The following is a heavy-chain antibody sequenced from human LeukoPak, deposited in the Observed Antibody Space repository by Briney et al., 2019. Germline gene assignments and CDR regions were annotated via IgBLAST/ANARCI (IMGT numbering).Heavy chain of an antibody. V-gene: IGHV1-2*02. J-gene: IGHJ4*02. D-gene: IGHD5-18*01. CDR1: GYTFTDNH. CDR2: ISPNSGGT. Sequence: ASVKVSCKASGYTFTDNHMYWIRQAPGQGLECMGWISPNSGGTNYAQKFQGRVTMTRDTSISTAYMELSRLRSDDTAVYYCARERGYSYGYYHFWGQGTLVTVSS. CDR3: ARERGYSYGYYHF.